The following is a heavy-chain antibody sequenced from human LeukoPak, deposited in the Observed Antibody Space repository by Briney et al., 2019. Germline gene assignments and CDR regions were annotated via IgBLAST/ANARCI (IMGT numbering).Heavy chain of an antibody. V-gene: IGHV1-46*04. D-gene: IGHD4-11*01. Sequence: GASVKVSCKASGYTFTSYYMHWVRQAPGQGLEWVGLINPDGGVSSYAQKLKGRVTMTGDTSTSTVYMELRSLTSDDTAVYYCASGYSYNNYKLDVWGQGTTVTVSS. CDR2: INPDGGVS. CDR1: GYTFTSYY. CDR3: ASGYSYNNYKLDV. J-gene: IGHJ6*02.